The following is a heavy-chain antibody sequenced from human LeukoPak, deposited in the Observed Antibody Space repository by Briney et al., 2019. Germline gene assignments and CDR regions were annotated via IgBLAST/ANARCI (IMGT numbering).Heavy chain of an antibody. CDR3: ARDRRYCSSTSCHVNYAFDI. CDR1: GDTFTSYD. CDR2: MNPNSGNT. J-gene: IGHJ3*02. Sequence: ASLKVSCKASGDTFTSYDINWVRQAPGQGLEWMGWMNPNSGNTGYAQRFQGRVTITADKSTSTAYMELSSLRSEDTAVYYCARDRRYCSSTSCHVNYAFDIWGQGTMVTVSS. V-gene: IGHV1-8*01. D-gene: IGHD2-2*01.